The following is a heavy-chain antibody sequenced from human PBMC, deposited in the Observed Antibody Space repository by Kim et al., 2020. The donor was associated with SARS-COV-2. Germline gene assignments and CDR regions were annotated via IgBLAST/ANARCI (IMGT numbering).Heavy chain of an antibody. CDR2: GST. Sequence: GSTNYTPSLKSRVTIAVDTSKNQFSLKLGSVTAADTAVYYCARGVFPFDYWGQGTLVTVSS. D-gene: IGHD3-10*01. CDR3: ARGVFPFDY. J-gene: IGHJ4*02. V-gene: IGHV4-34*01.